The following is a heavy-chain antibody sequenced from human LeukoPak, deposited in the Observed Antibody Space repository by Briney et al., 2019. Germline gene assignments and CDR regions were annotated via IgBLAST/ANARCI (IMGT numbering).Heavy chain of an antibody. D-gene: IGHD6-6*01. V-gene: IGHV3-74*01. CDR1: GFTFSGHW. Sequence: GGSLRLSCAVSGFTFSGHWMFWVRQAPGKGLEWVSSDGSSTGYTDSVKGRFTVSRDNAKNSLYLQMNSLTAEDTAVYYCARESFAARWDWGQGTLVTVSS. CDR3: ARESFAARWD. J-gene: IGHJ4*02. CDR2: DGSST.